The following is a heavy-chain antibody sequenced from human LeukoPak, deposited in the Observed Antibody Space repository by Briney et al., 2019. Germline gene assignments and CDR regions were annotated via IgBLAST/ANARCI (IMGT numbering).Heavy chain of an antibody. CDR2: IYPADSNT. Sequence: GESLKISCKGSGYSFTNYWIGLVRQMPGKSLEWMVMIYPADSNTRYRPSFQGQVTISADKSISTAYLQWISLKASDTAIYYCASDYGYPNNAFDVWGQGTMVKVSS. J-gene: IGHJ3*01. CDR1: GYSFTNYW. V-gene: IGHV5-51*01. CDR3: ASDYGYPNNAFDV. D-gene: IGHD4-17*01.